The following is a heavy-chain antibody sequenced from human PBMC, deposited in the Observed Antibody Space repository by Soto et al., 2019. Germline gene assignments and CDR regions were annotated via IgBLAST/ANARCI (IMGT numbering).Heavy chain of an antibody. CDR3: ARGKRFSDWFDP. CDR2: VYSSVGT. CDR1: GGSMSSYY. J-gene: IGHJ5*02. Sequence: PSETLSLTCTVSGGSMSSYYWTWIRQPAGKGLEWIGRVYSSVGTHYNPSLKSRVTISLDTSKNQFSLRLLSVTDADTAVYYCARGKRFSDWFDPWGQGTLVTVSS. V-gene: IGHV4-4*07. D-gene: IGHD3-3*01.